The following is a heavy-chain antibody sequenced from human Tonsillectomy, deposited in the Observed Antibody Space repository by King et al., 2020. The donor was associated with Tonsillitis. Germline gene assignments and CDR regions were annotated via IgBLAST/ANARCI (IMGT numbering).Heavy chain of an antibody. CDR1: GYSFTNYW. J-gene: IGHJ3*02. D-gene: IGHD2/OR15-2a*01. Sequence: QLVQSGAEVKKPGESLRISCKGSGYSFTNYWIGWVRQMPGKGLEWMGIIYPDDSDTRYSPSFQGHVTISADKSISTAYLQWSSLQASDTAMYYCARHARDSTNYFAFDIWGQGTMVTVSS. CDR2: IYPDDSDT. V-gene: IGHV5-51*01. CDR3: ARHARDSTNYFAFDI.